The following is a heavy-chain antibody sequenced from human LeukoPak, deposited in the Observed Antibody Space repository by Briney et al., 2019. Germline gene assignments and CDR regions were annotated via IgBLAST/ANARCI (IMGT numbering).Heavy chain of an antibody. CDR2: IYTSGNT. CDR3: ARDSGYDLNCFDP. CDR1: GGSISSYY. Sequence: ASETLSLTCTVSGGSISSYYWSWIRQPAGKGLEWIGRIYTSGNTNYNPSLENRVTMSLDTSRNQFSLKLRSVTAADTAVYYCARDSGYDLNCFDPWGQGTLVTVSS. V-gene: IGHV4-4*07. D-gene: IGHD5-12*01. J-gene: IGHJ5*02.